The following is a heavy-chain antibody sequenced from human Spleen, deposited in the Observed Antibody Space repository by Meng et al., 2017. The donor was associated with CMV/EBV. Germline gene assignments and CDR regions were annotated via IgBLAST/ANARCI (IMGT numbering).Heavy chain of an antibody. V-gene: IGHV4-34*01. CDR3: AKDMAVTIFGVVSPPGGMDV. CDR1: GGSFSGYY. CDR2: INHSGST. J-gene: IGHJ6*02. Sequence: SETLSLTCAVYGGSFSGYYWSWIRQPPGKGLEWIGEINHSGSTNYNPSLKSRVTISVDTSKNQFSLKLSSVTAADTAVYYCAKDMAVTIFGVVSPPGGMDVWGQGTTVTVSS. D-gene: IGHD3-3*01.